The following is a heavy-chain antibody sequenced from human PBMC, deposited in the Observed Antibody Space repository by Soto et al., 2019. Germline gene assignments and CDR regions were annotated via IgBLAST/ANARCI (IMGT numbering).Heavy chain of an antibody. J-gene: IGHJ4*02. CDR3: TTPSGGY. CDR1: GYSVSYRY. D-gene: IGHD3-10*01. Sequence: EVHLVESGGGLVQPGGSLRLSCAASGYSVSYRYMSWVRQAPGKGLEWVSVMFSDGNTFYADSVRGRFTISRDNSKNTVYLQMNSLRLEDTAVYYCTTPSGGYWGQGTLVAVSS. V-gene: IGHV3-66*01. CDR2: MFSDGNT.